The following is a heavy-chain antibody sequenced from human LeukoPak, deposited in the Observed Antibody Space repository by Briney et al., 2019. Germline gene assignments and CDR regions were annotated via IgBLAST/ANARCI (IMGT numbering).Heavy chain of an antibody. J-gene: IGHJ4*02. CDR1: RFTFSSYS. V-gene: IGHV3-21*01. CDR3: ARGEIAVAGYDY. CDR2: ISSSSYI. Sequence: GGSLRLSCAASRFTFSSYSMNWVRQAPGKGLEWVSSISSSSYIYYADSVKGRFTISRDNAKNSLYLQMNSLRAEDTAVYYCARGEIAVAGYDYWGQGTLVTVSS. D-gene: IGHD6-19*01.